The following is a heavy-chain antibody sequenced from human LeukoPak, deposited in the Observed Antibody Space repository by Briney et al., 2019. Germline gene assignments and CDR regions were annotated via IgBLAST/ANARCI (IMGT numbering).Heavy chain of an antibody. V-gene: IGHV3-7*01. CDR3: ARGGALGTFDF. CDR2: IKQNGNDK. CDR1: GFTFSSYW. J-gene: IGHJ4*02. D-gene: IGHD6-13*01. Sequence: GGSLRLSCAASGFTFSSYWMSWVRQPPGKGLEWVAHIKQNGNDKYYVDSVKGRFTISRDNAKNLLYVQMHSMKAEDTGVYYCARGGALGTFDFWGQGTLVTVSS.